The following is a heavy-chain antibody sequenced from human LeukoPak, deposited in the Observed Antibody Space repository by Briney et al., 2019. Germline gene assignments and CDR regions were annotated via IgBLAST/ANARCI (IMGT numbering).Heavy chain of an antibody. CDR3: ARGLWLDNWFDP. V-gene: IGHV4-34*01. D-gene: IGHD2-21*01. CDR1: GGSFSGYY. Sequence: SETLSLTCAVYGGSFSGYYWSWIRQPPGKGLEWIGEINHSGSTNYNPSLKSRVTISVDTSKNQFSLKLSSVTAADTAVYFCARGLWLDNWFDPWGQGTLVTVSS. J-gene: IGHJ5*02. CDR2: INHSGST.